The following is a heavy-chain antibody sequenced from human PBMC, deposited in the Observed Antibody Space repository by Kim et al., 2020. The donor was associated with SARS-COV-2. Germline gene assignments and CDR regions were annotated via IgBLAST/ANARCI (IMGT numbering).Heavy chain of an antibody. Sequence: GGSLRLSCAASGFSLTDYYMKWIRQAPGKGLEWISYIRSSGTIIQYADSVKGRFTISRDTANNLVYLQMNSLRAEDSAVYFCAKGGSGSYVNYGMDVWGQGNTVPVSS. D-gene: IGHD3-10*01. CDR1: GFSLTDYY. CDR2: IRSSGTII. J-gene: IGHJ6*02. CDR3: AKGGSGSYVNYGMDV. V-gene: IGHV3-11*01.